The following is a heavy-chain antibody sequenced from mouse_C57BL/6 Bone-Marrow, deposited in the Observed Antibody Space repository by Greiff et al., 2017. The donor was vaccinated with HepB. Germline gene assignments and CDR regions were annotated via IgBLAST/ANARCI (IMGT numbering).Heavy chain of an antibody. D-gene: IGHD2-13*01. CDR3: AREIYYGDYDAVDD. J-gene: IGHJ4*01. CDR1: GYTFTGFW. Sequence: QVQLQQSGAELMKPGDSLKLSCKATGYTFTGFWIEWVKQRPGHGLEWIGEILPGSGSTYYNEKFKGKATFTADTSYNTAYMQLSSLTTEDSAIYYCAREIYYGDYDAVDDWGQGTSVTVSS. CDR2: ILPGSGST. V-gene: IGHV1-9*01.